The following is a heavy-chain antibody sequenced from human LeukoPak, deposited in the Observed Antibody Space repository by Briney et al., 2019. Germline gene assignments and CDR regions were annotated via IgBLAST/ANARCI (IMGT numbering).Heavy chain of an antibody. CDR3: ARHKWEDYGNYFDY. D-gene: IGHD1-26*01. V-gene: IGHV4-39*01. Sequence: SETLSLTCTVSGGSISSSSYYWGWIRQPPGKGLEWIGSIYYSGSTNYNPSLKSRVTISVDTSKNQFSLKLSSVTAADTAVYYCARHKWEDYGNYFDYWGQGTLVTVSS. CDR2: IYYSGST. J-gene: IGHJ4*02. CDR1: GGSISSSSYY.